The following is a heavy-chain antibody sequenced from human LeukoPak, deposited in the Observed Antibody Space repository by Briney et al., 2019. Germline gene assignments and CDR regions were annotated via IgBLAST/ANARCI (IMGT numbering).Heavy chain of an antibody. V-gene: IGHV3-66*01. CDR3: ARVGYCSGGSCYGGDY. J-gene: IGHJ4*02. Sequence: GGSLRLSCAASGFTVSSNYMSWVRQAPGKGLEWVSVIYSGGSTYYADSVKGRFTISRDNSKNMLYLQMNSLRAEDTAVYYCARVGYCSGGSCYGGDYWGQGTLVTVSS. CDR1: GFTVSSNY. CDR2: IYSGGST. D-gene: IGHD2-15*01.